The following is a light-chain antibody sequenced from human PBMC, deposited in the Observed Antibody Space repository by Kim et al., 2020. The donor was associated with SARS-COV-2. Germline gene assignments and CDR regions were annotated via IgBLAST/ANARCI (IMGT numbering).Light chain of an antibody. CDR2: KAS. CDR3: QQDNNDRWT. V-gene: IGKV1-5*03. J-gene: IGKJ1*01. CDR1: QSISSW. Sequence: DIQMTQSPSSLAASVGDRVTITCRASQSISSWLAWYQQKPGKAPKLLIYKASSLESGVPSRFSGSGSGTEFTLTISSLQPDDFATYYCQQDNNDRWTVGQGTKVE.